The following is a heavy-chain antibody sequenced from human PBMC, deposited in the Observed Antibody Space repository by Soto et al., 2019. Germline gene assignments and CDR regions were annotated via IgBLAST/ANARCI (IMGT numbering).Heavy chain of an antibody. CDR3: AKPSYYDFWSGSSPFDY. CDR2: ISGSGGST. V-gene: IGHV3-23*01. J-gene: IGHJ4*02. CDR1: GFTFSSYA. Sequence: PGGSLRLSCAASGFTFSSYAMSWVRQAPGKGLEWVSAISGSGGSTYYADSVKGRFTISRDNSKNTLYLQMNSLRAEDTAVYYCAKPSYYDFWSGSSPFDYWGQGTLVTVSS. D-gene: IGHD3-3*01.